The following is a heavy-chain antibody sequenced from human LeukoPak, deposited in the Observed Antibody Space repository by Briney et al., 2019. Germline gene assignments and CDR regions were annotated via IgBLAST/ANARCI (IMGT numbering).Heavy chain of an antibody. CDR3: ARGVATISSILDY. J-gene: IGHJ4*02. V-gene: IGHV1-2*02. CDR1: GYTFTGYY. CDR2: INPNSGGT. Sequence: GASVKVSCKASGYTFTGYYMHWVRQAPGQGLEWMGWINPNSGGTNYAQKFQGRVTMTRDTSISTAYMELSRLRSDGTAVYYCARGVATISSILDYWGQGTLVTVSS. D-gene: IGHD5-12*01.